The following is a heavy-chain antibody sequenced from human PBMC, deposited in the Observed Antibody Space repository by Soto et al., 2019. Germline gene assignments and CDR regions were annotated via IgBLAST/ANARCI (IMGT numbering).Heavy chain of an antibody. V-gene: IGHV1-69*01. J-gene: IGHJ4*02. CDR3: AREKHTYYYDSSGYLLWY. Sequence: QVQLVQSGAEVKKPGSSVKVSCKASGGTFSSYAISWVLQAPGQGLEWMGGIIPIFGTANYAQKFQGRVTITADESTSTAYMELSSLSSEDTAVYSCAREKHTYYYDSSGYLLWYWGQGTLVTVSS. CDR1: GGTFSSYA. D-gene: IGHD3-22*01. CDR2: IIPIFGTA.